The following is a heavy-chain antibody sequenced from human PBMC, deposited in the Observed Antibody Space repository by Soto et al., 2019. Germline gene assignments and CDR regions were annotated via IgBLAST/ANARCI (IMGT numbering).Heavy chain of an antibody. CDR2: IKSKTDGGTT. J-gene: IGHJ5*02. Sequence: GGSLRLSCSASGFTFSNAWMNWVRQAPGKGLEWVGRIKSKTDGGTTDYAAPVKGRFTISRDDSKNTLYLQMNSLKTEDTAVYYYTTIPNAAMVGIGIRPWGQGTLVTVSS. CDR3: TTIPNAAMVGIGIRP. CDR1: GFTFSNAW. D-gene: IGHD2-8*01. V-gene: IGHV3-15*07.